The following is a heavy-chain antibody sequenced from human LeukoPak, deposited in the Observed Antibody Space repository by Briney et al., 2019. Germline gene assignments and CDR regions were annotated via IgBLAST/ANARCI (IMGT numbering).Heavy chain of an antibody. Sequence: PGGSLRLSCAASGFTFSSYGMHWVRQAPGKGLEWVAVISYDGSNKYYADSVKGRFTISRDNSKNTLYLQMNSLRAEDTAVYYCARGLTFGGVIDDDAFDIWGQGTMVTVSS. CDR3: ARGLTFGGVIDDDAFDI. CDR1: GFTFSSYG. D-gene: IGHD3-16*02. J-gene: IGHJ3*02. V-gene: IGHV3-30*03. CDR2: ISYDGSNK.